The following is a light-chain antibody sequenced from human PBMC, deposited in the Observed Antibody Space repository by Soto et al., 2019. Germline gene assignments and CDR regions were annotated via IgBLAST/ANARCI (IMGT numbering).Light chain of an antibody. CDR1: QSVSSN. V-gene: IGKV3-15*01. J-gene: IGKJ1*01. CDR2: DAS. Sequence: EIVMTQSPATLSVSPGERATLSCRASQSVSSNLAWYQQKPGQAPRLLIYDASTRATGIPARFSGSGSGTEFTLIISSLQSEDFAVYYCHQYNNWPRTFGQGTKVEIK. CDR3: HQYNNWPRT.